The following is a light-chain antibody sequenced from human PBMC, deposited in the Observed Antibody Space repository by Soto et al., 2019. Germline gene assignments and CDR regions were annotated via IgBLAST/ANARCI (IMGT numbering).Light chain of an antibody. J-gene: IGKJ1*01. CDR3: QQYNSYPWT. CDR1: QSISSW. CDR2: KAS. V-gene: IGKV1-5*03. Sequence: DILMTQSPSTLSASVGDRVTITCRASQSISSWLAWYQQKPGKAPKLLIYKASSLESGVPSRFSGSGSGTEFTLTISSLQPDDFATYYGQQYNSYPWTFGQGTKVEIK.